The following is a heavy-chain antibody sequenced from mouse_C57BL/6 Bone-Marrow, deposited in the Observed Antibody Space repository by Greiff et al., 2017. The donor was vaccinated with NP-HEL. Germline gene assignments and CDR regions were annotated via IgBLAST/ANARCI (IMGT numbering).Heavy chain of an antibody. D-gene: IGHD2-4*01. CDR2: ISSGSSTI. CDR1: GFTFSDYG. V-gene: IGHV5-17*01. J-gene: IGHJ3*01. CDR3: ERNDYDPAWFAY. Sequence: DVMLVESGGGLVKPGGSLKLSCAASGFTFSDYGMHWVRQAPEKGLGGVAYISSGSSTIYYADTVKGRFTITRDNAKNTLFLQMTSLRSEDTAMYYCERNDYDPAWFAYWGQGTLVTVSA.